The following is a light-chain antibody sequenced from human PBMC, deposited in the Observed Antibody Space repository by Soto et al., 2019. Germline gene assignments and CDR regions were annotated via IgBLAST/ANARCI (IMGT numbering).Light chain of an antibody. J-gene: IGKJ1*01. V-gene: IGKV1-16*01. CDR2: DAS. Sequence: DIQMTQSPSSLSASVGDRVTITCRASQGISDYLAWFQQKPGKAPKLLIYDASTLESGVPSRFSGSGSGTEFTLAISSLQPDDFATYYCQQYDNYRAFGQGTKV. CDR3: QQYDNYRA. CDR1: QGISDY.